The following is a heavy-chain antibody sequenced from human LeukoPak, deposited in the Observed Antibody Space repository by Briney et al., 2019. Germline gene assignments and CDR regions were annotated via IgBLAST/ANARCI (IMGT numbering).Heavy chain of an antibody. Sequence: PGGSLRLSCAASGFTSSSYAMSWVRQAPGKGLEWVSAISGSGGSTYYADSVKGRFTISRDNSKNTLYLQMNSLRAEDTAVYCCAKAGYDSSGYYYFDYWGQGTLVTVSS. V-gene: IGHV3-23*01. J-gene: IGHJ4*02. CDR1: GFTSSSYA. CDR3: AKAGYDSSGYYYFDY. CDR2: ISGSGGST. D-gene: IGHD3-22*01.